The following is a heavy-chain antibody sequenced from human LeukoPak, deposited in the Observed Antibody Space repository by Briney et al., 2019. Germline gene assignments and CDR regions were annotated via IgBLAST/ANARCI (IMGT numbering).Heavy chain of an antibody. V-gene: IGHV3-30*18. CDR3: AKVAATSVYYMDV. CDR2: ISYDGSNK. CDR1: GFTFSSYG. J-gene: IGHJ6*03. D-gene: IGHD2-15*01. Sequence: PGGSLRLSCAASGFTFSSYGMHWVRQAPGKGLEWVAVISYDGSNKYYADSVKGRFTISRDNSKNTLYLQMNSLRAEDTAVYYCAKVAATSVYYMDVWGKGTTVTISS.